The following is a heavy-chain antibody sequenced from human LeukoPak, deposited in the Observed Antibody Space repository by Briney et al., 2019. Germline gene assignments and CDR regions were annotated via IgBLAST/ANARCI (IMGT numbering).Heavy chain of an antibody. CDR2: INPNSGGT. V-gene: IGHV1-2*06. D-gene: IGHD3-16*02. Sequence: ASVKVSCKASGYTFTGYYMHWVRQAPGQGLEWMGRINPNSGGTNYAQKFQGRVTMTRDTSISTAYMELSRLRSDDTAVYYCAREGVTFGGVIAPPYYFDYWGQGTLVTVSS. CDR3: AREGVTFGGVIAPPYYFDY. CDR1: GYTFTGYY. J-gene: IGHJ4*02.